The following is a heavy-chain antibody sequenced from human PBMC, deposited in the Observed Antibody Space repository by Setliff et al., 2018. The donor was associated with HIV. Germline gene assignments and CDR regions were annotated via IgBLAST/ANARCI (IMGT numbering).Heavy chain of an antibody. J-gene: IGHJ5*01. CDR3: ARGLLDRSGHRSDCFDS. V-gene: IGHV4-34*01. Sequence: SETLSLTCAVYSGSFSGYYWSWIRQPPGKGLEWIGEINHSGSANYNQSLKSRVTVSVDTSKNQFSLRLRSVTAADTAVYYCARGLLDRSGHRSDCFDSWGRGTPVTVSS. CDR2: INHSGSA. D-gene: IGHD3-22*01. CDR1: SGSFSGYY.